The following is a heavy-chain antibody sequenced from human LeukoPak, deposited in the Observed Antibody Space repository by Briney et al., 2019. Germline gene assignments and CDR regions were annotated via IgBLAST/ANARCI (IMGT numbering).Heavy chain of an antibody. D-gene: IGHD6-13*01. V-gene: IGHV3-11*01. CDR1: GFTFSDYY. CDR3: ARGSGSSWYFYFDY. Sequence: GGSLRLSCAASGFTFSDYYMSWIRQAPGKGLEWVSYISSSGSTIYYADSVKGRFTISRDNAKNSVYLQMNSLRAEDTALYYCARGSGSSWYFYFDYWGQGTLVTVSS. CDR2: ISSSGSTI. J-gene: IGHJ4*02.